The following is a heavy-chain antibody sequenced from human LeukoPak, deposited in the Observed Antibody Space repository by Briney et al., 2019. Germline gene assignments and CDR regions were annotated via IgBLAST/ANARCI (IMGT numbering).Heavy chain of an antibody. CDR1: GFTFSNHW. V-gene: IGHV3-74*01. Sequence: QPGGSLRLSCAASGFTFSNHWMHWVRQAPGKGLEWVSRINSDGSDTSYADSVKGRFTISRDNAKNSLFLQMNSLRPEDTALYYCAKAFSSTWYWYFDLWGRGTLVTVSS. CDR3: AKAFSSTWYWYFDL. CDR2: INSDGSDT. J-gene: IGHJ2*01. D-gene: IGHD6-13*01.